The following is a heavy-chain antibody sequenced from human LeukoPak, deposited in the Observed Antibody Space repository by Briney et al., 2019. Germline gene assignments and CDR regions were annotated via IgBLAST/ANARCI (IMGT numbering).Heavy chain of an antibody. CDR2: INLGGTT. Sequence: PSETLSLTCAVYGGSFSDYYWSWIRQPPGKGLEWIGDINLGGTTNYNPSLKSRVTMSVDTSKNHFSLKLSSLTAADTAVYYCSRYDFWGQGTLVTVSS. D-gene: IGHD3-3*01. J-gene: IGHJ4*02. CDR3: SRYDF. CDR1: GGSFSDYY. V-gene: IGHV4-34*01.